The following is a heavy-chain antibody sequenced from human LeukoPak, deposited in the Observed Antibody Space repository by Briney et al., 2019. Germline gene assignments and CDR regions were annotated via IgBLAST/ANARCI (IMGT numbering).Heavy chain of an antibody. D-gene: IGHD3-10*01. V-gene: IGHV3-30*04. CDR1: GFTFSSYA. CDR3: AKLGGYFDY. Sequence: GGSLRLSCAASGFTFSSYAMHWVRQAPGKGLEWVAVISYDGSNKYYADSVKGRFTISRDNSKNTLYLQMNSLRAEDTAVYYCAKLGGYFDYWGQGTLVTVSS. CDR2: ISYDGSNK. J-gene: IGHJ4*02.